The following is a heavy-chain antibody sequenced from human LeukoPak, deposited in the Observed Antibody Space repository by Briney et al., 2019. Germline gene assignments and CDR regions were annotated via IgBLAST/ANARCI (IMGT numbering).Heavy chain of an antibody. CDR1: GGSISSGGYY. V-gene: IGHV4-31*03. J-gene: IGHJ4*02. Sequence: SETLSLTCTVSGGSISSGGYYWSWIRQHPGKGLEWIGYIYYSGSTYYTPSLKSRVTISVDTSKNQFSLKLSSVTAADTAVYYCARGGVAAARWFGELLSYFDYWGQGTLVTVSS. CDR3: ARGGVAAARWFGELLSYFDY. CDR2: IYYSGST. D-gene: IGHD3-10*01.